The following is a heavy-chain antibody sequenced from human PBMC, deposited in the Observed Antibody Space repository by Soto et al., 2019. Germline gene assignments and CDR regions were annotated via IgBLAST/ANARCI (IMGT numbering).Heavy chain of an antibody. D-gene: IGHD2-21*02. Sequence: QVQLVESGGGVVQPGRSLRLSCAASGFTFSSYGMHWVRQAPGKGLEWVAVIWYDGSNKYYADSVKGRFTISRDNSKNTLYLQMNSLRAEDTAVYYCAREGDNTDAFDIWGQVTMVTVSS. CDR1: GFTFSSYG. CDR2: IWYDGSNK. J-gene: IGHJ3*02. CDR3: AREGDNTDAFDI. V-gene: IGHV3-33*01.